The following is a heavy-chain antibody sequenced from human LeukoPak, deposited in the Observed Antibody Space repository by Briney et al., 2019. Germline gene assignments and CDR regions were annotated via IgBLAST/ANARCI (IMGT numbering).Heavy chain of an antibody. Sequence: GGSLRLSCAASGFTFSSYAMHWVRQAPGKGLEWVAVISYDGTNNYYADSVKGRFTISRDNSKNTLYLQVNSLRDEDTAVYYCAKGVSDSGSGSYYNLLEYFESWGQGTLVTVSS. V-gene: IGHV3-30-3*01. CDR3: AKGVSDSGSGSYYNLLEYFES. CDR1: GFTFSSYA. J-gene: IGHJ4*02. CDR2: ISYDGTNN. D-gene: IGHD3-10*01.